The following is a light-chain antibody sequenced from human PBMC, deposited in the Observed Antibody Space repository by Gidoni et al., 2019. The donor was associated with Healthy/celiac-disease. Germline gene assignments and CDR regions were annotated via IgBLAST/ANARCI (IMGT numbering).Light chain of an antibody. CDR1: QSVSSY. CDR2: DAS. CDR3: QQRSNWPLLT. V-gene: IGKV3-11*01. Sequence: VFTPSPATLSLSPGERATLSCRASQSVSSYLAWYQQKPGQAPRLLIYDASNRATGIPARFSGSGSGTDFTLTISSLEPEDFAVYYCQQRSNWPLLTFGGGTKVEIK. J-gene: IGKJ4*01.